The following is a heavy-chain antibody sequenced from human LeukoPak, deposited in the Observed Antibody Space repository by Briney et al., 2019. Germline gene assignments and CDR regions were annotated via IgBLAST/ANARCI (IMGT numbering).Heavy chain of an antibody. CDR2: INSDGSST. J-gene: IGHJ4*02. CDR3: AREGYYGSGSYCPSFDY. D-gene: IGHD3-10*01. V-gene: IGHV3-74*01. Sequence: GGSLRLSCAASGFTFSSYWMHWVRQAPGKGLVWVSRINSDGSSTSYADSVKGRFTISGDNAKNTLYLQMNSLRAEDTAVYYCAREGYYGSGSYCPSFDYWGQGTLVTVSS. CDR1: GFTFSSYW.